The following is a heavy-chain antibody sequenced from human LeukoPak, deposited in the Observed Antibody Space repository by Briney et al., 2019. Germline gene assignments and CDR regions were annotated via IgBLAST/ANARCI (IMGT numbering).Heavy chain of an antibody. CDR3: AGYDSSGYLDY. J-gene: IGHJ4*02. D-gene: IGHD3-22*01. Sequence: SRTLSLTCTVSGGSISSGDYYWSWIRQPPGKGLEWIGYTYYSGSTYYNPSLKSRVTISVDTSKNQFSLKLSSVTAADTAVYYCAGYDSSGYLDYWGQGTLVTVSS. CDR2: TYYSGST. V-gene: IGHV4-30-4*08. CDR1: GGSISSGDYY.